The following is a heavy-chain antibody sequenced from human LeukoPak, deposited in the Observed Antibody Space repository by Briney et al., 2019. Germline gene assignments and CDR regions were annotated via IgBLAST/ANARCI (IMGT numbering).Heavy chain of an antibody. CDR1: VGSISSSSYY. D-gene: IGHD3-16*02. J-gene: IGHJ4*02. V-gene: IGHV4-39*01. Sequence: SETLSLTCTVSVGSISSSSYYWGWIRQPPEKGLEWIGSIYYSGSTYYNTSLKSRVTISVDTSKNQFSLKLSSVTAADTAVYYCARLKGDYVWGSYRPHLFDYWGQGTLVTVSS. CDR3: ARLKGDYVWGSYRPHLFDY. CDR2: IYYSGST.